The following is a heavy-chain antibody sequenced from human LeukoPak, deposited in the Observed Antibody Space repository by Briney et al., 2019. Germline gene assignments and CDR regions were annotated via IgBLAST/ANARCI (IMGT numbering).Heavy chain of an antibody. Sequence: KPSETLSLTCAVYGGSFSGYYWSWIRQPPGKGLEWIGEINHSGSTNYNPSLKSRVTISVDTSKNQFSLKLSSVTAADTAVYYCTIVAWPSYFDYWGQGTLVTVSS. CDR2: INHSGST. CDR3: TIVAWPSYFDY. V-gene: IGHV4-34*01. D-gene: IGHD5-12*01. CDR1: GGSFSGYY. J-gene: IGHJ4*02.